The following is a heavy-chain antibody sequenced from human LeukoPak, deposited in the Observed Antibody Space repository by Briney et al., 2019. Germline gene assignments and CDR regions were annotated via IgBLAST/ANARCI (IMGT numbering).Heavy chain of an antibody. D-gene: IGHD1-26*01. Sequence: PSETLSLTCTVSGGSISSSSYYWGWIRQPPGKGLEWIGSIYYSGSTYYNPSLKSRVTISVDTSKNQFSLKLSSVTAADTAVYYCARDLHSGSLGDAFDIWGQGTMVTVSS. CDR2: IYYSGST. CDR3: ARDLHSGSLGDAFDI. CDR1: GGSISSSSYY. J-gene: IGHJ3*02. V-gene: IGHV4-39*07.